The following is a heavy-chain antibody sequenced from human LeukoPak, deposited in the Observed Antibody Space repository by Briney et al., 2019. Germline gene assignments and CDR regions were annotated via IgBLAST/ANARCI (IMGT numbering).Heavy chain of an antibody. CDR2: IYHSGST. D-gene: IGHD6-13*01. J-gene: IGHJ4*02. V-gene: IGHV4-38-2*02. CDR1: GYSISSVYY. Sequence: SETLSLTCTVSGYSISSVYYWGWIRPPPGKVLEWIGSIYHSGSTYYNPSLKGRVTISVDTSKNQLSLKLSSVTAADTAVYYSAIEFRSRPRGSYYIDYWGQGTLVTVP. CDR3: AIEFRSRPRGSYYIDY.